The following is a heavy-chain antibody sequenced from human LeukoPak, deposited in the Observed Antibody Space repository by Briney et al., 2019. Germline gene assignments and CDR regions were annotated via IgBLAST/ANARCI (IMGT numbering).Heavy chain of an antibody. Sequence: SETLSLTCTVSGGSISSSSYYWGWIRQPPGEGLGWIGSIYYSGSTYYNPSLKSRLTISVDTSKNQIPLKLSSVTAADTAAYYCARHVSGSSGWYRPEYFDYWGQGTLVTVSS. CDR3: ARHVSGSSGWYRPEYFDY. J-gene: IGHJ4*02. CDR2: IYYSGST. CDR1: GGSISSSSYY. D-gene: IGHD6-19*01. V-gene: IGHV4-39*01.